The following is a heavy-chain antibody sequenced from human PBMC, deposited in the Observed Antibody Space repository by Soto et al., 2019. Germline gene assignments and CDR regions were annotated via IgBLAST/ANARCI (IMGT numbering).Heavy chain of an antibody. J-gene: IGHJ6*02. Sequence: EVQLVESGGGLGQPGRSLRLSCAASGFTFDDYAMHWVRQAPGKGLEWVSGISWNSGSIGYADSVKGRFTISRDNAKNSLYLQMNSLRAEDTALYYCAKGDSSSFYYGMDVWGQGTTVTVSS. CDR2: ISWNSGSI. V-gene: IGHV3-9*01. D-gene: IGHD6-13*01. CDR1: GFTFDDYA. CDR3: AKGDSSSFYYGMDV.